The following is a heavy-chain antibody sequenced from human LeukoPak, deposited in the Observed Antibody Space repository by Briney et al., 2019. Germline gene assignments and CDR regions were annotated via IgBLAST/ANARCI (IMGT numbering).Heavy chain of an antibody. CDR3: ARDEYSGSYYGAFDI. V-gene: IGHV3-30-3*01. D-gene: IGHD1-26*01. Sequence: GRSLRLSCAASGFTFSSYAMHWVRQAPGKGLEWVAVISYDGSNEYYADSVKGRFTISRDNPKNTLYLQMNSLRAEDTAVYYCARDEYSGSYYGAFDIWGQGTMVSVSS. CDR1: GFTFSSYA. CDR2: ISYDGSNE. J-gene: IGHJ3*02.